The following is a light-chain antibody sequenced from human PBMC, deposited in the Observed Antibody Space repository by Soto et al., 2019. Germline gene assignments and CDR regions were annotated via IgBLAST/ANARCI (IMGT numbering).Light chain of an antibody. Sequence: EVVLTQSPDTLSLPPGERATLSCRASQSISSYLAWYQQKPGQAPRLLIYDASSRATGIPARFSGSGSGTDFTLTITSLEPEDFAVYYCHQLTDWPPQWTFGQGTTVDI. CDR3: HQLTDWPPQWT. CDR1: QSISSY. V-gene: IGKV3-11*01. CDR2: DAS. J-gene: IGKJ1*01.